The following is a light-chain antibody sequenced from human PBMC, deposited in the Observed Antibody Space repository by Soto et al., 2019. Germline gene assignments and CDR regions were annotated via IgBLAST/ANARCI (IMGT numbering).Light chain of an antibody. CDR2: DAS. Sequence: EIVLTQSPATLSLSPGERVSLSCRASQSVNTYFAWYQQKPGQAPRLLIYDASSRATAIPARFSGSGSGTDFTLTISSLEPEDFAIYYCQQRSRWPLTFGHGTRVEI. V-gene: IGKV3-11*01. CDR1: QSVNTY. J-gene: IGKJ1*01. CDR3: QQRSRWPLT.